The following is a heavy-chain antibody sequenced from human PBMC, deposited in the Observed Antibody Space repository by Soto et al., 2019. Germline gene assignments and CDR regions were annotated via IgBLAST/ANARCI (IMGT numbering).Heavy chain of an antibody. V-gene: IGHV3-11*04. J-gene: IGHJ6*02. Sequence: GGSLRLSCAASGFTFSDYYMSWIRQAPGKGLEWVSYISSSGSTIYYADSVKGRFTISRDNAKNTLFLQMNSLTGDDTAVYYCAKSRDGYSFYFYYGMDVWGQGTTVTVSS. CDR3: AKSRDGYSFYFYYGMDV. D-gene: IGHD4-4*01. CDR2: ISSSGSTI. CDR1: GFTFSDYY.